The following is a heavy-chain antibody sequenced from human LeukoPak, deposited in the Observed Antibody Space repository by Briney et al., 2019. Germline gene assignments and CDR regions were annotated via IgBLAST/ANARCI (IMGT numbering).Heavy chain of an antibody. Sequence: GGSLRLSCAASGFTFSSYAMSWVRQAPGKGLEWVSAISGSGGSTYYADSVRGRFTISRDNSKNTLYLQMNSLRVEDAAVYYCARAPVTSCRGAYCYPFDYWGQGTLVTVSS. CDR2: ISGSGGST. D-gene: IGHD2-21*01. J-gene: IGHJ4*02. CDR1: GFTFSSYA. V-gene: IGHV3-23*01. CDR3: ARAPVTSCRGAYCYPFDY.